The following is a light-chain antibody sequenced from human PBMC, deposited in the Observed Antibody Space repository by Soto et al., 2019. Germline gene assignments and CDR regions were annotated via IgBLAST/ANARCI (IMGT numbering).Light chain of an antibody. CDR1: SNDVGAYHY. J-gene: IGLJ1*01. CDR2: DVT. CDR3: CSYADNYFYV. Sequence: QSALAQPRSVSGSPGQSVTISCTGTSNDVGAYHYVSWYQHHPGKAPKLIIYDVTQRPSGIPDRFSGSKSGNTASLTISGLQADDEADYHCCSYADNYFYVFGTGTEVTVL. V-gene: IGLV2-11*01.